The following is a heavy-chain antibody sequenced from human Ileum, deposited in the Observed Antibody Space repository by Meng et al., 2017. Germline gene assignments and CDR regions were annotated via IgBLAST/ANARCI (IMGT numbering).Heavy chain of an antibody. Sequence: GGSLRLSCAASGFTFSSYAMHWVRQAPGKGLEWVAVISYDGSNKYYADSVKGRFTISRDNSKNTLYLQMNSLRAEDTAVYYCARFTGGSSWTWGFDYWGQGTLVTVSS. D-gene: IGHD6-13*01. CDR2: ISYDGSNK. V-gene: IGHV3-30*01. CDR1: GFTFSSYA. J-gene: IGHJ4*02. CDR3: ARFTGGSSWTWGFDY.